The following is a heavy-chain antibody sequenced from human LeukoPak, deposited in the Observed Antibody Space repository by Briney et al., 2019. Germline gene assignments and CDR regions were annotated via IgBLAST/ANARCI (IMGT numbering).Heavy chain of an antibody. J-gene: IGHJ6*03. CDR2: IRYDGSNK. CDR3: AKDLQYSSSSLLGFYYYYYMDV. V-gene: IGHV3-30*02. Sequence: GGSLRLSCAASGFTFGSYGMHWVRQAPGKGLEWVAFIRYDGSNKYYADSAKGRFTISRDNSKNTLYLQMNSLRAEDTAVYYCAKDLQYSSSSLLGFYYYYYMDVWGKGTTVTASS. CDR1: GFTFGSYG. D-gene: IGHD6-6*01.